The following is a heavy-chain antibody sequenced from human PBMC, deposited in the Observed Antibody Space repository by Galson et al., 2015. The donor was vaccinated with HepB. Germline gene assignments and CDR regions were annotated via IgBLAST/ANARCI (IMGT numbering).Heavy chain of an antibody. Sequence: SVKVSCKASGYTFTGYYMHWVRQAPGQGLEWMGWINPNSGGTNYAQKFQGRVTMTRDTSISTAYMELSRLRSDDTAVYYCARDLRGLYSSSSPLDYWGQGTLVTVSS. J-gene: IGHJ4*02. CDR1: GYTFTGYY. D-gene: IGHD6-6*01. CDR3: ARDLRGLYSSSSPLDY. CDR2: INPNSGGT. V-gene: IGHV1-2*02.